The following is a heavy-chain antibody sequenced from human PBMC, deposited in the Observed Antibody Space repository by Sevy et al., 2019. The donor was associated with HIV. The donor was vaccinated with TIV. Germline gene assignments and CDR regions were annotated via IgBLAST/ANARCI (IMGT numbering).Heavy chain of an antibody. J-gene: IGHJ3*01. CDR1: GFTFRSYG. CDR3: AKALGMVQGALLSEDL. D-gene: IGHD3-10*01. Sequence: GGSLRLSCAASGFTFRSYGMHWVRRAPDKGLEWVAFLRYDGTTKHYADSVKGRFTISRDNSKNTLYLQMNSLRPEDTSVYYCAKALGMVQGALLSEDLWGQGTMVTVSS. CDR2: LRYDGTTK. V-gene: IGHV3-30*02.